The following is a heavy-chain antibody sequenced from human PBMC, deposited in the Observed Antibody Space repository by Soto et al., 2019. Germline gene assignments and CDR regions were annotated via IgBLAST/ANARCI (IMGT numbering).Heavy chain of an antibody. CDR2: IIPIFGTA. CDR3: ASAEYSSSSYYYYYGMDV. Sequence: SVKVSCKASGGTFSSYAISWVRQAPGLGLEWMGGIIPIFGTANYAQKFQGRVTITADESTSTAYMELSSLRSEDTAVYYCASAEYSSSSYYYYYGMDVWGQGTTVTVSS. V-gene: IGHV1-69*13. CDR1: GGTFSSYA. D-gene: IGHD6-6*01. J-gene: IGHJ6*02.